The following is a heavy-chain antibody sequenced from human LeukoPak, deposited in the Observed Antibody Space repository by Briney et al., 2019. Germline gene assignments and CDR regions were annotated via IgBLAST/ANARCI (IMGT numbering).Heavy chain of an antibody. D-gene: IGHD1-26*01. V-gene: IGHV4-39*07. CDR1: GGSISSSSYY. CDR3: ARDLLVGATRPDAFDI. CDR2: IYYSGST. J-gene: IGHJ3*02. Sequence: SETLSLTCTVSGGSISSSSYYWGWIRQPPGKGLEWIGSIYYSGSTYYNPSLKSRVTISVGTSKNQFSLKLSSVTAADTAVYYCARDLLVGATRPDAFDIWGQGTMVTVSS.